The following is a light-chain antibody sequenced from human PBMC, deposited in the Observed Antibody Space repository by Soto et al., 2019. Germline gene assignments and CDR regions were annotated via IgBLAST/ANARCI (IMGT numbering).Light chain of an antibody. V-gene: IGKV3-11*01. CDR1: QSVSTY. J-gene: IGKJ4*01. Sequence: EIVLTQSPATLSLSPGERATLSCRASQSVSTYLAWYQQKPGQAPNLLIYDASNRATGIPARFSGSGSGTDFTLTISSLEPEDFAVYYCQHRRNWPLTFGGGTKVEIK. CDR2: DAS. CDR3: QHRRNWPLT.